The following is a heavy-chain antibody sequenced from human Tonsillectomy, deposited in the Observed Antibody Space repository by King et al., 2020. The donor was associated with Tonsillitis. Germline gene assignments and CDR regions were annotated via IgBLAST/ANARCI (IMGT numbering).Heavy chain of an antibody. Sequence: EVQLVESGGGLVKPGGSLRLSCAASGFTFSNAWMNWVRQAPGKGLEWVGRIKSETDGGTTDYAAPVKGRFTISRDDSKNTLYLQMNSLKTEDTAVYYCSTSDIVVVPAAPVTWGQGTLVTVSS. CDR3: STSDIVVVPAAPVT. J-gene: IGHJ5*02. D-gene: IGHD2-2*01. CDR1: GFTFSNAW. CDR2: IKSETDGGTT. V-gene: IGHV3-15*07.